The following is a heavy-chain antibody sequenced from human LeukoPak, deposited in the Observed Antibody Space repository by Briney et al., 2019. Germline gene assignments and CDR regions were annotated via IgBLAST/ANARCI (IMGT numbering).Heavy chain of an antibody. V-gene: IGHV3-23*01. CDR3: AGAGFDY. CDR2: LSGSAGSP. CDR1: GFTFSSYA. J-gene: IGHJ4*02. Sequence: GGSLRLSCVASGFTFSSYALTWVRQAPGKGLEWVSGLSGSAGSPYYADSVKGRFTISRDNAKNSLYLQMNSLRAEDTAVYYCAGAGFDYWGQGTLVTVSS.